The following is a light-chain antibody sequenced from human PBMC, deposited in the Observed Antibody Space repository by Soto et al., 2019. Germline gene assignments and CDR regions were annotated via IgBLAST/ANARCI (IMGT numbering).Light chain of an antibody. CDR1: QSISSW. V-gene: IGKV1-5*01. CDR3: QQYNSYPWT. CDR2: DAS. Sequence: DIQMTQSTSTLSGSVGDRVTITCRASQSISSWLAWYQQKPGKAPKPLIYDASSLESGVPSRFSGSGSGTEFTLTITSLQPDDFATYYCQQYNSYPWTFGQGTKVDI. J-gene: IGKJ1*01.